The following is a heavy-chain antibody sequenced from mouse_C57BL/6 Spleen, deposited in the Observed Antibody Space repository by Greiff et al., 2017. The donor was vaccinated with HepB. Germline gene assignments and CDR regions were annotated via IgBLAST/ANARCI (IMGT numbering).Heavy chain of an antibody. Sequence: EVKLVESGGGLVKPGGSLKLSCAASGFTFSDYGMHWVRQAPEKGLEWVAYISSGSSTIYYADTVKGRFTISRDNAKNTLFLQMTSLRSEDTAMYYCAGGSSPYWYFDVWGTGTTVTVSS. V-gene: IGHV5-17*01. CDR1: GFTFSDYG. CDR2: ISSGSSTI. CDR3: AGGSSPYWYFDV. D-gene: IGHD1-1*01. J-gene: IGHJ1*03.